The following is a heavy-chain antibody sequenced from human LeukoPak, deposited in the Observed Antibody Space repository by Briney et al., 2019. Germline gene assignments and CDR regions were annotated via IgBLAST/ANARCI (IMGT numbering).Heavy chain of an antibody. D-gene: IGHD1-26*01. Sequence: SETLSLTCTVSGGSISSSSYYWGWIRQPSGKGLERIGSIYYSGSTYYNPSLKSRVTISVDTSKNQFSLKLSSVTAADTAVYYCAIGATLDAFDIWGQGTMVTVSS. CDR2: IYYSGST. CDR3: AIGATLDAFDI. CDR1: GGSISSSSYY. V-gene: IGHV4-39*01. J-gene: IGHJ3*02.